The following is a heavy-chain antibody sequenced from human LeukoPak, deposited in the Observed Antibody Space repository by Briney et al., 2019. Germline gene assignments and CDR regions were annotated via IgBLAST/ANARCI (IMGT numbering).Heavy chain of an antibody. CDR1: GYTFTGYY. CDR3: ARDGLTLRYFDWLSDPDY. Sequence: ASVKVSCKASGYTFTGYYMHWVRQAPGQGLEWMGWINPNSGGTNYAQKFQGRVTMTRDTSISTAYMELSRLRSDDTAVYYCARDGLTLRYFDWLSDPDYWGQGTLVTVSS. V-gene: IGHV1-2*02. CDR2: INPNSGGT. D-gene: IGHD3-9*01. J-gene: IGHJ4*02.